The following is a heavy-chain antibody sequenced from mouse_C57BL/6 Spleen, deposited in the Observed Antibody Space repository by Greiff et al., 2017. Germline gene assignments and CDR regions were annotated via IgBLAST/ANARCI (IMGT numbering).Heavy chain of an antibody. Sequence: EVKLVESEGGLVQPGSSMKLSCTASGFTFSDYYMAWVRQVPEKGLEWVANINYDGSSTYYLDSLKSRFIISRDNAKNILYLQMSSLKSEDTATYYCARGPYYYGSSPSYWYFDVWGTGTTVTVSS. CDR1: GFTFSDYY. CDR2: INYDGSST. V-gene: IGHV5-16*01. CDR3: ARGPYYYGSSPSYWYFDV. J-gene: IGHJ1*03. D-gene: IGHD1-1*01.